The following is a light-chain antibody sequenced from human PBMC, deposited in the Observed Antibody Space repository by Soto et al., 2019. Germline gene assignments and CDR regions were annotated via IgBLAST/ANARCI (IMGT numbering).Light chain of an antibody. J-gene: IGLJ1*01. CDR2: DVS. Sequence: QSALTQPASVSGSPGQSITISCTGTSSDVGAYNYVSWYQQHPGKAPKLVMYDVSNRPSGVSNRFSGAKSGNTASLTISGLQAEDEADYYCSSYTDSSTLFYVFGTGTKVTVL. CDR1: SSDVGAYNY. CDR3: SSYTDSSTLFYV. V-gene: IGLV2-14*01.